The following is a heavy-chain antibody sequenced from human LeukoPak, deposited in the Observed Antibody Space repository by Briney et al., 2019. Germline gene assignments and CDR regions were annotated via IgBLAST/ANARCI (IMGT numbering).Heavy chain of an antibody. D-gene: IGHD2-8*02. CDR1: GFTFSTYA. V-gene: IGHV3-23*01. CDR2: ISGSNPGT. Sequence: GGSLRLSCAASGFTFSTYAMSWVRQSPGRGLEWVAAISGSNPGTYHADSVKGRFTISRDNSKNTLHLQMRSLRAEDSAIYYCAKASLGHCTGAFCYHFDSWGQGTLVTVSS. CDR3: AKASLGHCTGAFCYHFDS. J-gene: IGHJ4*02.